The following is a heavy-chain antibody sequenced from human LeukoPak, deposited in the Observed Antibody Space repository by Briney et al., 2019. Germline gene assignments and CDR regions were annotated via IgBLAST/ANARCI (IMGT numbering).Heavy chain of an antibody. V-gene: IGHV1-2*02. Sequence: ASVKVSCKASGYTFTDYYIHWARQAPGQGLEWMAWINPNSGGTYYAQNFHDRITLTRDTSISTAYMELSRLRSDDTAIYYCARANALYCSSTSCLFDYWGQGTLVTVSS. J-gene: IGHJ4*02. D-gene: IGHD2-2*01. CDR3: ARANALYCSSTSCLFDY. CDR2: INPNSGGT. CDR1: GYTFTDYY.